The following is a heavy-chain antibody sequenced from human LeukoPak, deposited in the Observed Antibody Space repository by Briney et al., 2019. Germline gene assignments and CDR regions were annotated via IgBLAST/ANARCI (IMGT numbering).Heavy chain of an antibody. D-gene: IGHD4-17*01. Sequence: SETLSLTCAVYGGSFSGYYWSWIRQPPGKGLEWIGEINHSGSTNYNPSLKSRVTISVDTSKNQFSLKLSSVTAADTAVYYCARRYGDFDYWGQGTLVTVSS. CDR1: GGSFSGYY. V-gene: IGHV4-34*01. CDR3: ARRYGDFDY. CDR2: INHSGST. J-gene: IGHJ4*02.